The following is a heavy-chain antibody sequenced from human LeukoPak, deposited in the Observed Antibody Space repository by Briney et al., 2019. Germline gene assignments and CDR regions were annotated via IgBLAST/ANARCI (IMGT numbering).Heavy chain of an antibody. Sequence: ASVTVSCTVSGYTLTELSMHWVRQAPGKGLEWMGGFDPEDGETIYAQKFQGRVTMTEDTSTDTAYMELSSLRSEDTAVYYCARDLGKRYFDWLLPPHWFDPWGQGTLVTVSS. CDR3: ARDLGKRYFDWLLPPHWFDP. V-gene: IGHV1-24*01. CDR1: GYTLTELS. CDR2: FDPEDGET. D-gene: IGHD3-9*01. J-gene: IGHJ5*02.